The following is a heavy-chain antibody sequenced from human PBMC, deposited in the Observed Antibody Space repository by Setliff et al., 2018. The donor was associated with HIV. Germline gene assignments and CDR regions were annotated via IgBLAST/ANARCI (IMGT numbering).Heavy chain of an antibody. CDR1: GFTFSNYW. CDR2: IDGDGSGT. D-gene: IGHD4-4*01. V-gene: IGHV3-74*01. CDR3: VRDITTCWDV. Sequence: GGSLRLSCAASGFTFSNYWMHWVRQAPGKGLEWVSRIDGDGSGTSYADSVQGRFTISRDNAKNTLYLQMNSLRAEDTAVYYCVRDITTCWDVWGQGTTVTVSS. J-gene: IGHJ6*02.